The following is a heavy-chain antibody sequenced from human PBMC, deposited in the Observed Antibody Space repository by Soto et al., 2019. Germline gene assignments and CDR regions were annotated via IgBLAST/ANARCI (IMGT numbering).Heavy chain of an antibody. CDR2: IHYSGATP. Sequence: GASVKVSCKASGYTFTNYYMHWVRQAPGQGLEWMGVIHYSGATPTYAQKFQGRVTMARDTSTSTVYVELSSLPSEDTAVYYCAGVGPDLATIGSFGYWGQGTLVTVSS. CDR1: GYTFTNYY. V-gene: IGHV1-46*01. J-gene: IGHJ4*02. D-gene: IGHD3-16*01. CDR3: AGVGPDLATIGSFGY.